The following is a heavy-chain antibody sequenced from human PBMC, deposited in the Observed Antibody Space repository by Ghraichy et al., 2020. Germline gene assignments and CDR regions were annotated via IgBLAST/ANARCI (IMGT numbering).Heavy chain of an antibody. CDR3: VKWDWKKNLFDY. D-gene: IGHD1-1*01. CDR2: IRVDGSNT. V-gene: IGHV3-30*02. CDR1: GFIFSFYG. Sequence: GGSLRLSCAASGFIFSFYGMHWVRQAQGKGPEWMAFIRVDGSNTFYVDSVKGRFTISRDNSKDIVYLQMNNLKTEDTALYLCVKWDWKKNLFDYGGQGTLFAFSS. J-gene: IGHJ4*02.